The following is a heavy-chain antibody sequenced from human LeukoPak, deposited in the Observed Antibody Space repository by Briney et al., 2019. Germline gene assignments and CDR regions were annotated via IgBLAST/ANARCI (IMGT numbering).Heavy chain of an antibody. J-gene: IGHJ4*02. Sequence: PGGSLRLSCVGSGFAFISYWMTWVRQAPGKGLEWVANIKDDGSEKYSVDSVKGRFTISMDNAKNLLYLQMSSLRAEDTAVYYCARARIDNWGQGTLVTVSS. D-gene: IGHD1-14*01. CDR1: GFAFISYW. CDR2: IKDDGSEK. CDR3: ARARIDN. V-gene: IGHV3-7*04.